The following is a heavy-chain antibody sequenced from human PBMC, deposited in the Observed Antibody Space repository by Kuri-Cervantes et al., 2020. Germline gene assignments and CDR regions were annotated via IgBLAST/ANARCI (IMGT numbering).Heavy chain of an antibody. CDR3: ARSLTGYYIDYYYGMDV. V-gene: IGHV1-69*13. CDR1: GGTFSSYA. CDR2: IIPIFGTA. Sequence: SVKVSCKASGGTFSSYAISWVRQAPGQGLEWMGGIIPIFGTANYAQKFQGRVTIIADESTSTAYMELSSLRSEDTAVYYCARSLTGYYIDYYYGMDVWGQGTTVTVSS. D-gene: IGHD3-9*01. J-gene: IGHJ6*02.